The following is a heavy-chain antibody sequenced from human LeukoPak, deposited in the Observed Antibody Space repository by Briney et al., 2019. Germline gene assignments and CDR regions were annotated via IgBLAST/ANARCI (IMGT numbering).Heavy chain of an antibody. CDR3: ARARPHLTEDYYSYNGMDV. D-gene: IGHD3-9*01. CDR1: GFTFSNYW. J-gene: IGHJ6*02. V-gene: IGHV3-7*01. Sequence: GGSLRLSCAASGFTFSNYWMSWVRQAPGKGLEWVANIKQDGSEKYYVDSVKGRFPISRDNAKNSLYLQMNSLRAEDTAVYYCARARPHLTEDYYSYNGMDVWGQGTTVTVSS. CDR2: IKQDGSEK.